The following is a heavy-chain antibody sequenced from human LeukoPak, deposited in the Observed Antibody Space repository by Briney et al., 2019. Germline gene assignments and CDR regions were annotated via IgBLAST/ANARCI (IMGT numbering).Heavy chain of an antibody. Sequence: SETLSLTCSVSGGSISSYYWSWIRQPPGKGLEWIGYIYYSGSTNYNPSLKSRVTMSIDTSKNQFSLKLSSVTAADTAVYYCARDNALATTPHGFDYWGQGTLVTVSS. CDR2: IYYSGST. CDR3: ARDNALATTPHGFDY. V-gene: IGHV4-59*01. J-gene: IGHJ4*02. CDR1: GGSISSYY. D-gene: IGHD5-12*01.